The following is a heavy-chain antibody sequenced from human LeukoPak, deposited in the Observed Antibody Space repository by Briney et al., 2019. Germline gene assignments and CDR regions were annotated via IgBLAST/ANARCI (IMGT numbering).Heavy chain of an antibody. CDR2: IHPSGST. V-gene: IGHV4-4*07. D-gene: IGHD3-10*01. Sequence: SETLSLTCTVSGDSISSYYWSWIRQPAGKGLEWIGRIHPSGSTNYNPSLKSRVTLSVDTSKNQFSLKLSSVTAADTAVYYCARQQVATDLYYYGSGSYGGAFDYWGQGTLVTVSS. CDR1: GDSISSYY. CDR3: ARQQVATDLYYYGSGSYGGAFDY. J-gene: IGHJ4*02.